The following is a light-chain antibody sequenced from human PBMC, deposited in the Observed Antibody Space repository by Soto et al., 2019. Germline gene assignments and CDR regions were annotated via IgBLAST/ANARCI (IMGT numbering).Light chain of an antibody. CDR3: AAWDDSLGAYV. CDR2: TNN. V-gene: IGLV1-44*01. Sequence: QSVKTLPPSASRTPGKRVTISCSGSNSNSGTNTVNWYQQLPGTAPRLLIYTNNQRPSGVPQRFSGSKTGTSASRAIGGLQSEDGADFYCAAWDDSLGAYVFGTGTKVTVL. CDR1: NSNSGTNT. J-gene: IGLJ1*01.